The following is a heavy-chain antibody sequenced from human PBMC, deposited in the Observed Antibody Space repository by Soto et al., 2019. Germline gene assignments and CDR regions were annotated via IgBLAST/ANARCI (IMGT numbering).Heavy chain of an antibody. J-gene: IGHJ3*02. Sequence: GGSLRLSCAASGFTFSSYSMNWVRQAPGKGLEWVSYISSSSTIYYADSVKGRFTISRDNAKNSLYLQMNSLRAEDTAVYYCARDRYCSGGSCYHFFTTFDIWGQGTMVTVSS. V-gene: IGHV3-48*01. CDR2: ISSSSTI. CDR3: ARDRYCSGGSCYHFFTTFDI. CDR1: GFTFSSYS. D-gene: IGHD2-15*01.